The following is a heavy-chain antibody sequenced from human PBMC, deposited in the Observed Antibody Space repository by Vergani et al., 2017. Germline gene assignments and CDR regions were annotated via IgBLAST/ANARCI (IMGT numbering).Heavy chain of an antibody. CDR2: ISSSGSTI. CDR1: GFTVSSNY. V-gene: IGHV3-11*04. D-gene: IGHD4-17*01. J-gene: IGHJ4*02. CDR3: ARVRSPYGDYIDC. Sequence: VQLVESGGGLIQPGGSLRLSCAASGFTVSSNYMSWVRQAPGKGLEWVSYISSSGSTIYYADSVKGRFTISRDNAKNSLYLQMNSLRAEDTAVYYCARVRSPYGDYIDCGGEGTLVAVSS.